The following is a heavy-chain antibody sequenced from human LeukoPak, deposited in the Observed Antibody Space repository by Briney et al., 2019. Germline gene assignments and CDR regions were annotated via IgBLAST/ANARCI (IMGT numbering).Heavy chain of an antibody. V-gene: IGHV3-30-3*01. J-gene: IGHJ5*02. D-gene: IGHD2-8*01. CDR2: ISYDGSNK. CDR3: ARVTFTNGACCVFDP. Sequence: QPGRSLRLSCAASGFTFSNYAMHWVRQAPGKGLEWVAVISYDGSNKYYADSVKGRFTISRDDSKNTLYVQMNSLRAEDTAVYYCARVTFTNGACCVFDPWGQGTLVTVSS. CDR1: GFTFSNYA.